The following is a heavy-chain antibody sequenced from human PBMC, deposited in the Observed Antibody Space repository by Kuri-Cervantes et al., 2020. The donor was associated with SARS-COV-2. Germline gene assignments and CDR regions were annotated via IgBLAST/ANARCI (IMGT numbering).Heavy chain of an antibody. CDR3: ATGEPVTPHLQIARRPDFNA. D-gene: IGHD4-23*01. CDR1: GYTFTGYY. V-gene: IGHV1-2*02. CDR2: INPNSGGT. J-gene: IGHJ6*04. Sequence: ASVKVSCKASGYTFTGYYMHWVRQAPGQGLEWMGWINPNSGGTNYAQKFQGRVTMTRDTSISTAYMELSRLRSDDTAVYYCATGEPVTPHLQIARRPDFNAWGKGTMVTVSS.